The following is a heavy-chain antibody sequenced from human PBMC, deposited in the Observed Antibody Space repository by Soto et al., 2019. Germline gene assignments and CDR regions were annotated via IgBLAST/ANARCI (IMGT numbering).Heavy chain of an antibody. D-gene: IGHD5-12*01. J-gene: IGHJ4*02. Sequence: SVKVSCKASGGTFSSYAISWVRQAPGQGLEWMGGIIPIFGTANYAQKFQGRVTITADESTSTAYMELSSLRSEDMAVYYCARGVEMATTHFDYWGQGTLVTVSS. CDR1: GGTFSSYA. CDR3: ARGVEMATTHFDY. V-gene: IGHV1-69*13. CDR2: IIPIFGTA.